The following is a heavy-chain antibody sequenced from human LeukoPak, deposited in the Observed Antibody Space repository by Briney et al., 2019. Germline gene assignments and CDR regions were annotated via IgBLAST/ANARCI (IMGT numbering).Heavy chain of an antibody. V-gene: IGHV3-23*01. D-gene: IGHD2-2*02. CDR1: DFIFTKYW. J-gene: IGHJ6*03. CDR2: ISGSGGST. CDR3: AKESGVLYWDYYMDV. Sequence: GGSLRLSCLGSDFIFTKYWMTWVRQAPGKGLEWVSAISGSGGSTYYADSVKGRFTISRDNSKNTLYLQMNSLRAEDTAVYYCAKESGVLYWDYYMDVWGKGTTVTVSS.